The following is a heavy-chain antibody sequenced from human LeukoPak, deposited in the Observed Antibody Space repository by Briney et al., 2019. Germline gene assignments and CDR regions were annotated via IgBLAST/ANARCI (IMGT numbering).Heavy chain of an antibody. D-gene: IGHD5-18*01. CDR2: IFGSGGSP. J-gene: IGHJ4*02. V-gene: IGHV3-23*01. CDR3: GKTTVGYSSGQKPAWPVDY. CDR1: RFTFGSFA. Sequence: PGGSLRLSCEASRFTFGSFAMYWVRQAPGKGLDWIAGIFGSGGSPHYADSVKGRFTISRDNSRNTVYLQINSLRAEDTAVYYCGKTTVGYSSGQKPAWPVDYWGQGTLVTVSS.